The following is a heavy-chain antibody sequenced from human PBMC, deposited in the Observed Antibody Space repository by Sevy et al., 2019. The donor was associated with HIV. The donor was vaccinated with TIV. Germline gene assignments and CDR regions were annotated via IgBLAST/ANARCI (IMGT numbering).Heavy chain of an antibody. CDR2: INQDGGQK. Sequence: GGSLRLSCVASGSSFGIHWMSWVRQAPGKALEWVAKINQDGGQKYYVDSVKGRFTISRDNAKSSLYLQMNSLRVEDTALYYCARDPDPVPGVAFDVWGQGTMVTVSS. V-gene: IGHV3-7*01. J-gene: IGHJ3*01. CDR3: ARDPDPVPGVAFDV. CDR1: GSSFGIHW.